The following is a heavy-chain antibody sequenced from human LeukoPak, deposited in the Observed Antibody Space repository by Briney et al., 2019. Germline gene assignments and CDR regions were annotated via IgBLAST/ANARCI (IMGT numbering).Heavy chain of an antibody. V-gene: IGHV3-15*01. CDR3: TTDRSITMLRGITLSAH. CDR2: IKSKTDGGAI. CDR1: GFTFSNIW. Sequence: GGSLRLSCAASGFTFSNIWMNWVRQAPGKGLEWVGRIKSKTDGGAINYAAPVKGRFTISRDDSKNTLYMQMNSLRTEDTAVYYCTTDRSITMLRGITLSAHWGQGTLVTVSS. J-gene: IGHJ4*02. D-gene: IGHD3-10*01.